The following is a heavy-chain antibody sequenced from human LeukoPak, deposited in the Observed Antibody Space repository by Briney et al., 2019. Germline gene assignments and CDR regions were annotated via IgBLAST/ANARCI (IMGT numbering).Heavy chain of an antibody. Sequence: ASVRVSCKASGYTFTNYALHWVRQAPGQRLEWMGWVNAGNGNTKYSQKFQGRITITRDTSASTAYMDLSSLRSEDTAVYYCARGSCSSTSCHPGDFDYWGQGTLVTVSS. D-gene: IGHD2-2*01. CDR2: VNAGNGNT. V-gene: IGHV1-3*01. CDR3: ARGSCSSTSCHPGDFDY. CDR1: GYTFTNYA. J-gene: IGHJ4*02.